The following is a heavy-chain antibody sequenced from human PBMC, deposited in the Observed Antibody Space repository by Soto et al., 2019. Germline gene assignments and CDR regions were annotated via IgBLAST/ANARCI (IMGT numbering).Heavy chain of an antibody. CDR2: TFSGGNT. D-gene: IGHD2-21*01. J-gene: IGHJ6*02. CDR3: ARKPPSAIQGWAFGMDV. CDR1: GFSISSNY. V-gene: IGHV3-53*02. Sequence: ELQLVETGGGLIQTGGSLRLSCAASGFSISSNYIAWVRQPPGKGLEWVSTTFSGGNTEYAASVKGRCSISRDNYKNTLYLQMDNLRVKDTAVYYCARKPPSAIQGWAFGMDVWGQGTTVSVSS.